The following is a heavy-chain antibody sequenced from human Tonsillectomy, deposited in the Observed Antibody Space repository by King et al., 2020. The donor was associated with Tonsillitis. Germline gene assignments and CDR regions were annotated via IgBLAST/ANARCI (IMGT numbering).Heavy chain of an antibody. D-gene: IGHD5-12*01. CDR2: IYSGGSSI. CDR1: GFTFSNYA. CDR3: AKATGGGLRAFDC. J-gene: IGHJ4*02. V-gene: IGHV3-23*03. Sequence: VQLVESGGGFLQPGGSLRLSCAASGFTFSNYAMSWVRQAPGKGLEWVSVIYSGGSSIYYTDSVKGRFTISRDNSNNTLYLQMNSLTAEDTAVYYCAKATGGGLRAFDCWGQGTLVTVSS.